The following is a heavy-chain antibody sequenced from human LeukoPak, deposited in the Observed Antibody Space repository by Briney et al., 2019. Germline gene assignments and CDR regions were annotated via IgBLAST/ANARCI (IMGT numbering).Heavy chain of an antibody. CDR3: GLSYSSSWPEIDY. D-gene: IGHD6-13*01. CDR1: GFTVSSHH. V-gene: IGHV3-66*01. CDR2: IYSGGTT. J-gene: IGHJ4*02. Sequence: AGSLRRSCAGSGFTVSSHHMSWLRQAPGKGLLGVSVIYSGGTTYYADSLKGRFTISRDNSKNALSLQMNSLRADDAAVYYCGLSYSSSWPEIDYWGQGTLVTVSS.